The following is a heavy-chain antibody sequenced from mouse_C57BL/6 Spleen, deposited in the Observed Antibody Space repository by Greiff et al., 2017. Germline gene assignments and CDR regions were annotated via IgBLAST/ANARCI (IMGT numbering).Heavy chain of an antibody. Sequence: EVKLMESGGDLVKPGGSLKLSCAASGFTFSSYGMSWVRQTPDKRLEWVATISSGGSYTYYPDSVKGRFTISRDNAKNTLYLQMSSLKSEDTAMYYCARLARYFDYWGQGTTLTVSS. J-gene: IGHJ2*01. CDR3: ARLARYFDY. CDR1: GFTFSSYG. CDR2: ISSGGSYT. V-gene: IGHV5-6*01.